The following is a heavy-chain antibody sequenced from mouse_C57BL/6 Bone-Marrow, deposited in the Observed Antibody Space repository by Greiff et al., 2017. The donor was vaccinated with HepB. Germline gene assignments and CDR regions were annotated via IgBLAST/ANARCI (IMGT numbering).Heavy chain of an antibody. D-gene: IGHD2-4*01. J-gene: IGHJ3*01. CDR1: GFTFSSYA. Sequence: VQLKQSGEGLVKPGGSLKLSCAASGFTFSSYAMSWVRQTPEKRLEWVAYISSGGDYIYYADTVKGRFTISRDNARNTLYLQMSSLKSEDTAMYYCTSIYYDYDGFAYWGQGTLVTVSA. CDR2: ISSGGDYI. CDR3: TSIYYDYDGFAY. V-gene: IGHV5-9-1*02.